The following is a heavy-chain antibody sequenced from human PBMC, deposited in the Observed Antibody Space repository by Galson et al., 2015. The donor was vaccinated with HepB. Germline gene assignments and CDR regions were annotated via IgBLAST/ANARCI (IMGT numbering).Heavy chain of an antibody. D-gene: IGHD2-15*01. Sequence: SEPLSLTCAVYGGSFSGYYWSWIRQPPGKGLEWIGEINHSGSTNYNPSLKSRVTISVDTSKNQFSLKLSSVTAADTAVYYCARGDFGVVVVAATPFGSSWFDPWGQGTLVTVSS. CDR3: ARGDFGVVVVAATPFGSSWFDP. CDR1: GGSFSGYY. J-gene: IGHJ5*02. V-gene: IGHV4-34*01. CDR2: INHSGST.